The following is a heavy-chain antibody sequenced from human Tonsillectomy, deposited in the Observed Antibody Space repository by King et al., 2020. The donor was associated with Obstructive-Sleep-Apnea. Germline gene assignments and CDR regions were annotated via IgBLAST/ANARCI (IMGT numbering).Heavy chain of an antibody. Sequence: QLVQSGGGVVQPGRSLRLSCAASGFTFSSYGMHWVRQAPGKGLEWVAIIWYDGSDKYYADSVKGRFTISRDNSKNTLYLQMNSLRAEDTAVYYCAKGRNAYRVLTAYYGMDVWGQGTTVSVSS. CDR2: IWYDGSDK. CDR1: GFTFSSYG. V-gene: IGHV3-33*06. CDR3: AKGRNAYRVLTAYYGMDV. J-gene: IGHJ6*02. D-gene: IGHD5-24*01.